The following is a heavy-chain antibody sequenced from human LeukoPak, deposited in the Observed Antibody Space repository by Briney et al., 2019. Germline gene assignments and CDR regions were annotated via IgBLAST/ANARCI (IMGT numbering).Heavy chain of an antibody. J-gene: IGHJ4*02. CDR3: TRGAYCSTTSCYDPLNY. V-gene: IGHV3-21*01. Sequence: GGSLRLSCAASGFTFSSYSMNWVRQAPGKGLEWVSSISSSSSYIYYADSVKGRFTISRDNAKNSLYLQMNSLRAEDTAVYYCTRGAYCSTTSCYDPLNYWGQGTLVTVSS. D-gene: IGHD2-2*01. CDR2: ISSSSSYI. CDR1: GFTFSSYS.